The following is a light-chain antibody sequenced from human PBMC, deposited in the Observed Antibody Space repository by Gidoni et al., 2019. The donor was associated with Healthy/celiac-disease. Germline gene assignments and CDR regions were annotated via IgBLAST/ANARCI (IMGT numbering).Light chain of an antibody. J-gene: IGKJ2*01. V-gene: IGKV3-20*01. Sequence: EIVLTQSPGTLSLSPGERATLSCRASQSVSSSYLAWYQQKPCQAPRLLIYGASSRATGIPDRFSGGGSGTDFPLPISSLVPEDFAVYYCQQYGSSPLSTFGQETKLEIK. CDR3: QQYGSSPLST. CDR1: QSVSSSY. CDR2: GAS.